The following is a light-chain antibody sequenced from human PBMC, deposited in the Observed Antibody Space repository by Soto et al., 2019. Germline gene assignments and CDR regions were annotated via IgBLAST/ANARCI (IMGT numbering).Light chain of an antibody. J-gene: IGKJ5*01. CDR2: AAS. V-gene: IGKV1-39*01. CDR3: QQGYTSAIT. Sequence: GDRVTITCRASQSIGKHLNWYQQKPGKAPKFLIYAASNLQSGVPSRFSGSGSGTDFTLTVNSLQPEDFATYYCQQGYTSAITFGQGTRREIK. CDR1: QSIGKH.